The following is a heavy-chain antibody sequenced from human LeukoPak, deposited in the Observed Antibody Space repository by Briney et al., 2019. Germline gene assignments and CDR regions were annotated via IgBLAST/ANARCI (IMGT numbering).Heavy chain of an antibody. CDR3: ARDGRVWWRAKGYYFDY. J-gene: IGHJ4*02. CDR2: INHSGST. CDR1: GGSFSGYY. Sequence: PSETLSLTCAVYGGSFSGYYWSWIRQPPGKGLEWIGEINHSGSTNYIPSLKSRVTISVDTSKNRFSLKLSSVTAADTAVYYCARDGRVWWRAKGYYFDYWGQGTLVTVSS. V-gene: IGHV4-34*01. D-gene: IGHD2-21*01.